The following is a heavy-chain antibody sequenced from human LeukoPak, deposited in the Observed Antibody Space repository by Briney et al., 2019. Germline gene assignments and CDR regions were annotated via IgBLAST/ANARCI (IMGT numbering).Heavy chain of an antibody. CDR3: AKDYPEDIVVVVAATAADY. CDR1: GFTFSSYS. Sequence: PGGSLRLSCAASGFTFSSYSMNWVRQAPGKGLEWVSSISSSSSYIYYADSVKGRFTISRDNAKNSLYLQMNSLRAEDTAVYYCAKDYPEDIVVVVAATAADYWGQGTLVTVSS. V-gene: IGHV3-21*04. CDR2: ISSSSSYI. D-gene: IGHD2-15*01. J-gene: IGHJ4*02.